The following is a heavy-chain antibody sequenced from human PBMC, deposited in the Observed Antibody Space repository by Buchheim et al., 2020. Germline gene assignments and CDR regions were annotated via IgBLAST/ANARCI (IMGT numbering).Heavy chain of an antibody. Sequence: QVQLVQSGAEVKKAGPSVKVSCRASGGTFSSYAINWVRQAPGRGLEWMGAIVPIFETASFAQNFQGRVTITADESTSTAFMEVTSLRSEDTAVYDCARGHYGSGIGNYYYYHHMDVWGQGTT. CDR1: GGTFSSYA. CDR2: IVPIFETA. V-gene: IGHV1-69*01. J-gene: IGHJ6*02. CDR3: ARGHYGSGIGNYYYYHHMDV. D-gene: IGHD3-10*01.